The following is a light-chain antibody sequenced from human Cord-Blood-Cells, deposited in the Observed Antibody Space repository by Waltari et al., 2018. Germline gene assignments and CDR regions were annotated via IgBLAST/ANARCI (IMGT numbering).Light chain of an antibody. CDR2: EVS. V-gene: IGLV2-8*01. J-gene: IGLJ3*02. CDR3: SSYAGSNNRV. CDR1: SSDDGGYNY. Sequence: QSALTQPPSASGSPGQSVTISCTATSSDDGGYNYVSWYQQHPGKAPKLMIYEVSKRPSGFPDRFSGSKSGNTASLTVSGLQAEDEADYYCSSYAGSNNRVFGGGTKLTVL.